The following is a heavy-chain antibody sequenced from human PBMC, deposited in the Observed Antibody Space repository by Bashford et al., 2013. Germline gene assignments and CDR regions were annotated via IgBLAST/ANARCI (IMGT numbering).Heavy chain of an antibody. CDR2: SSYTGST. V-gene: IGHV4-30-4*01. J-gene: IGHJ6*02. CDR1: GGSISSGDYY. CDR3: ARASRPESLVYYYYYDMDV. Sequence: SETLSLTCTVSGGSISSGDYYWGWIRQSPGKGLEWIGYSSYTGSTYYNPSLKSRVTISLDTSKNQFSLKLNSVTAADTAVYYCARASRPESLVYYYYYDMDVWGQGTTVTVSS.